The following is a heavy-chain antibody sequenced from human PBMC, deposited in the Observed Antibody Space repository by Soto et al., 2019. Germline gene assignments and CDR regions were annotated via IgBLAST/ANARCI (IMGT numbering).Heavy chain of an antibody. J-gene: IGHJ2*01. CDR2: ISWNSAGI. CDR3: AKDLSGSGTNWYFDL. V-gene: IGHV3-9*01. D-gene: IGHD3-10*01. Sequence: GGSLRLSCAASGFTLHNYAMHWVRQAPGKGLEWVSVISWNSAGIGYADSVKGRFTISRDNAKNSLYLQMNSLRTEDTALYYCAKDLSGSGTNWYFDLWGRGTLVTVSS. CDR1: GFTLHNYA.